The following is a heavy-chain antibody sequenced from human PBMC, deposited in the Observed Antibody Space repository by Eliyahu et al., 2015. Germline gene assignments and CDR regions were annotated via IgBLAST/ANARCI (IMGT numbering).Heavy chain of an antibody. J-gene: IGHJ4*02. CDR1: GGSFSGYY. CDR2: INHSGST. Sequence: QVQLQQWGAGLLKPSETLSLTCAVYGGSFSGYYWSWIRQPPGKGLEWIGEINHSGSTNYNPSLKSRVTISVDTSKNQFSLKLSSVTAADTAVYYCARGGNWKSFDYWGQGTLVTVSS. V-gene: IGHV4-34*01. CDR3: ARGGNWKSFDY. D-gene: IGHD1-1*01.